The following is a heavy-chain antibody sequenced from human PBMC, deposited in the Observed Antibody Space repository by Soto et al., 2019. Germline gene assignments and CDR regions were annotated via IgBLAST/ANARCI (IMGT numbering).Heavy chain of an antibody. D-gene: IGHD6-25*01. V-gene: IGHV1-69*12. Sequence: QVQLVQSGAEVKKPGSSVKVSCKTSGGTFRTSAISWVRQAPGQGLEWMGGIMPVFSTPDYAQQFQGRVTITAGEATGTACVERSSLRSEDTAVYYGARDKDRQGLGGNGYSGTDVWGQGTAVTVSS. CDR1: GGTFRTSA. J-gene: IGHJ6*01. CDR3: ARDKDRQGLGGNGYSGTDV. CDR2: IMPVFSTP.